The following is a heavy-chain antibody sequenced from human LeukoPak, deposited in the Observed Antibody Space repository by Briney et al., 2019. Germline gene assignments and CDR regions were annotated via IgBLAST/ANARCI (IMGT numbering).Heavy chain of an antibody. V-gene: IGHV4-4*07. CDR3: ARGPSWGLAYFDY. Sequence: SETLSLTCTVSGGSISSYYWSWIRQPAGKGLEWIGRIYTSGSANYNPSLKSRVTVSVDTSKNQISLNLTSVTAADTAVYYCARGPSWGLAYFDYWGQGTLVTVSS. CDR1: GGSISSYY. J-gene: IGHJ4*02. D-gene: IGHD7-27*01. CDR2: IYTSGSA.